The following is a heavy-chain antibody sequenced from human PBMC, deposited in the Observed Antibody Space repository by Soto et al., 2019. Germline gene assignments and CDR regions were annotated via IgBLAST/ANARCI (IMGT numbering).Heavy chain of an antibody. CDR1: GGSVSNSNYY. CDR2: VYYGGRS. V-gene: IGHV4-39*01. Sequence: LSLTCTVSGGSVSNSNYYWGWIRQSPGKGLEWIGSVYYGGRSYSKSSVKSRVTISVDTSKNQFSLNLNSVTASDTAVYFCVSQRTSVLTQAYFDYWGPGALVTVSS. CDR3: VSQRTSVLTQAYFDY. D-gene: IGHD2-8*01. J-gene: IGHJ4*02.